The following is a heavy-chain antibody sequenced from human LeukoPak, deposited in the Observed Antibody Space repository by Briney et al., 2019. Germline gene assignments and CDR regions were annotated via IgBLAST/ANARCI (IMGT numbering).Heavy chain of an antibody. V-gene: IGHV3-30-3*01. CDR2: ISYDGSNK. Sequence: PGGSLRLSCAASGFTFSDYYMSWIRQAPGKGLEWVAVISYDGSNKYYADSVKGRFTISRDNSKNTLYLQMNSLRAEDTAVYYCARSSSRWAFDIWGQGTMVTVS. CDR1: GFTFSDYY. D-gene: IGHD6-13*01. J-gene: IGHJ3*02. CDR3: ARSSSRWAFDI.